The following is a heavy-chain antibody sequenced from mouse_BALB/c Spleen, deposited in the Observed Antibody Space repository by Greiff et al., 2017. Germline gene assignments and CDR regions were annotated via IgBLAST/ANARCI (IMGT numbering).Heavy chain of an antibody. D-gene: IGHD1-1*01. CDR3: ARGDYGSSFAY. CDR2: ISSGGST. J-gene: IGHJ3*01. V-gene: IGHV5-6-5*01. CDR1: GFTFSSYA. Sequence: DVHLVESGGDLVKPGGSLKLSCAASGFTFSSYAMSWVRQTPEKRLEWVASISSGGSTYYPDSVKGRFTISRDNARNILYLQMSSLRSEDTAMYYCARGDYGSSFAYWGQGTLVTVSA.